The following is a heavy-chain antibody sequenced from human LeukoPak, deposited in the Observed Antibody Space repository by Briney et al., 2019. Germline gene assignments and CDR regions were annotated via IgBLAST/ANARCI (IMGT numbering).Heavy chain of an antibody. CDR1: GFTFSSYA. CDR2: ISGSGGST. D-gene: IGHD3-3*01. CDR3: AREYDFWSGYSQPMGY. Sequence: GGSLRLSCAASGFTFSSYAMSWVRQAPGKGLEWVSAISGSGGSTYYADSVKGRFTISRDNAKNSLYLQMNSLRAEDTAVYYCAREYDFWSGYSQPMGYWGQGTLVTVSS. V-gene: IGHV3-23*01. J-gene: IGHJ4*02.